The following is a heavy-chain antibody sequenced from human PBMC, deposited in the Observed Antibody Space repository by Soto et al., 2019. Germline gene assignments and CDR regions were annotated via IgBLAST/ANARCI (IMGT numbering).Heavy chain of an antibody. D-gene: IGHD6-19*01. CDR2: IRSKPYGVTA. J-gene: IGHJ4*02. V-gene: IGHV3-49*03. Sequence: GGSLRLSCTGSGFTVGGYAMSWCRQAPGKGLEWVGFIRSKPYGVTAEYAASVKGRSTISRDDSKSIAYLQMNSLRAEDTAVFYCAKERSSGRSLDYWGQGTLVTVSS. CDR1: GFTVGGYA. CDR3: AKERSSGRSLDY.